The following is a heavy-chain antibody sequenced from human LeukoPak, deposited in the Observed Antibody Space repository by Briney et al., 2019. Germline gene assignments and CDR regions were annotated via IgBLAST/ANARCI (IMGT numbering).Heavy chain of an antibody. Sequence: GASVKVSCKASGYTFTSHGISWVRQAPEQGLEWMGWISAYNGDTKYAQKTQGRVTMTTDASTSTAYMEVRSLRSDDTAVYYCARDGSGNWFDPWGQGTLVTVSS. CDR1: GYTFTSHG. J-gene: IGHJ5*02. D-gene: IGHD3-10*01. CDR3: ARDGSGNWFDP. V-gene: IGHV1-18*01. CDR2: ISAYNGDT.